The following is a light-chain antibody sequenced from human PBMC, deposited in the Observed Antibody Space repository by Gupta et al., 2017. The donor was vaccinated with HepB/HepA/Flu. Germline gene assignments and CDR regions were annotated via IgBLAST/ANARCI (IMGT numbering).Light chain of an antibody. CDR1: SGDIGTFNY. V-gene: IGLV2-14*03. CDR2: DDT. CDR3: SSYRTDNNIVV. J-gene: IGLJ2*01. Sequence: SALTQPASVSGSPGPSITISCTGSSGDIGTFNYVSWYQQYPGAAPKLLIYDDTNRPSVVPYRFSASKSGTTASLTTTWLQAEEDGYYYCSSYRTDNNIVVFGGGTKVTVL.